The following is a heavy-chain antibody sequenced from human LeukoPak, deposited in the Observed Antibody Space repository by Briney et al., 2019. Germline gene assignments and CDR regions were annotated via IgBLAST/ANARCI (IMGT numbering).Heavy chain of an antibody. CDR1: GGTFSSYA. CDR2: IIPIFGTA. D-gene: IGHD7-27*01. Sequence: ASVKVSCKASGGTFSSYAISWVRQAPGQGLEWMGGIIPIFGTANYAQKFRGRVTITADESTSTAYMELSSLRSGDTAVYYCARPLTGDRWYFDLWGRGTLVTVSS. CDR3: ARPLTGDRWYFDL. V-gene: IGHV1-69*01. J-gene: IGHJ2*01.